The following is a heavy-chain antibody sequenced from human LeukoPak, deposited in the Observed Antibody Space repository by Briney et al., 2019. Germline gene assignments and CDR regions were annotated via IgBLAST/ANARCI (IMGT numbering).Heavy chain of an antibody. V-gene: IGHV3-74*01. J-gene: IGHJ4*02. CDR3: ARTHYGGAYGDY. Sequence: GGSLRLSCAASGFTFSSFRMHWVRQAPGKGLVWVSRINSDGITTTYADSVEGRFTISRDNAKNTLYLQMNSLTAEDTAVYYCARTHYGGAYGDYWGQGTLVTVSS. D-gene: IGHD4/OR15-4a*01. CDR1: GFTFSSFR. CDR2: INSDGITT.